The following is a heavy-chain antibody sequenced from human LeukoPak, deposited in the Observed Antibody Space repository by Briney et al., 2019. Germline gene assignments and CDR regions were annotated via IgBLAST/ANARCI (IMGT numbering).Heavy chain of an antibody. J-gene: IGHJ4*02. V-gene: IGHV4-30-4*08. Sequence: PSQTLSLTCTVSGGSISSGDYYWSWIRQPPGKGLEWFGYIYYSGSTYYNPSLKSRVTISVDTSKNQFSLKLSSVTAADTGVYYCAREIHFWGGYYDYWGQGTLVTVSS. CDR2: IYYSGST. CDR1: GGSISSGDYY. CDR3: AREIHFWGGYYDY. D-gene: IGHD3-3*02.